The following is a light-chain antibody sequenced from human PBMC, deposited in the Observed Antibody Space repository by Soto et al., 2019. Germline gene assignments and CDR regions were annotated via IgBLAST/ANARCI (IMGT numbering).Light chain of an antibody. CDR2: GTS. V-gene: IGKV3D-20*02. CDR1: ERIYSAY. Sequence: EIVLTQSPGTLSLSPGERATLSCRASERIYSAYLGWYQQKPGQAPRLLIYGTSSRATGIPDRFSGSGSGTDFTLTISSLEPEDFAVYYCQQRSNWPPITFGQGTRLEIK. CDR3: QQRSNWPPIT. J-gene: IGKJ5*01.